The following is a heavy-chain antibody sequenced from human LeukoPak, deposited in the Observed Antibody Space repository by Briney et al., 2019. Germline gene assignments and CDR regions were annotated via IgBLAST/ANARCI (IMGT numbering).Heavy chain of an antibody. Sequence: PSETLSLTCTVPGGSISSYYWSWIRQPPGKGLEWIGYIYYSGSTNYNPSLKSRVTISVDTSKNQFSLKLSSVTAADTAVYYCARVFKGSHDFWSGYSGPYYYGMDVWGQGTTVTVSS. J-gene: IGHJ6*02. D-gene: IGHD3-3*01. CDR3: ARVFKGSHDFWSGYSGPYYYGMDV. CDR1: GGSISSYY. V-gene: IGHV4-59*01. CDR2: IYYSGST.